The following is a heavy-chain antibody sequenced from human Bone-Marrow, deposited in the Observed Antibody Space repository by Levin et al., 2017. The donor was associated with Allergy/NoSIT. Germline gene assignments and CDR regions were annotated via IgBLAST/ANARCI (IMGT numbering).Heavy chain of an antibody. CDR1: GFTFSNYA. D-gene: IGHD2-15*01. V-gene: IGHV3-23*01. Sequence: RPGGSLRLSCAASGFTFSNYAMSWVRQAPGRGLEWVSSISASGDNTYYADSVRGQFTISRDNSKNTLLLQLSSLRAEDTALYYCAKMSVRCSGGRCYSGDLDYWGQGTLVSVSS. CDR2: ISASGDNT. CDR3: AKMSVRCSGGRCYSGDLDY. J-gene: IGHJ4*02.